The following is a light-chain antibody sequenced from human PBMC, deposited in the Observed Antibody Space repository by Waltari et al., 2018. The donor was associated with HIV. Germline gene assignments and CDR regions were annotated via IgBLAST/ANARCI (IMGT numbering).Light chain of an antibody. V-gene: IGLV1-40*01. Sequence: QSVLTQPPSVSGAPGQRVTISCTGSSSNIGAGYDVHWYQQLPGTAPKLPINDNNNRPSEVPDRFSGSKSGTSASLAITGLQADDEADYYCQSYDISLSGLGVFGGGTKLTVL. CDR3: QSYDISLSGLGV. CDR1: SSNIGAGYD. J-gene: IGLJ3*02. CDR2: DNN.